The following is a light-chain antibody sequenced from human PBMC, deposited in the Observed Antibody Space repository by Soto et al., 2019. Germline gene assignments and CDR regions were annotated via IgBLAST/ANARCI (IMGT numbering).Light chain of an antibody. J-gene: IGLJ1*01. Sequence: QSVLTQPPSASGTPGQRVTISCSGSSSNIGSNYVYWYQQLPGTAPKLLIYRNNQRPSGVPDRFSGSKSGTSASLAISGLRSEDEADYYCAAWEDSRSGYVFGTGTKVTVL. CDR3: AAWEDSRSGYV. CDR1: SSNIGSNY. CDR2: RNN. V-gene: IGLV1-47*01.